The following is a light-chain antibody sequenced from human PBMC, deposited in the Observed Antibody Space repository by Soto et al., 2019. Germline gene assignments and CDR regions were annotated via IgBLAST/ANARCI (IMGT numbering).Light chain of an antibody. CDR2: GNS. CDR3: QSYDSSLSGYYV. Sequence: QSVVTQPPSVSGAPGQRVTISCTGSSSNIGAGYDVHWYQQLPGTAPKLLIYGNSNRPSGVPDRFSGSKSGTSASLAITGLQAEDEVDYYCQSYDSSLSGYYVFGTGTKVTVL. J-gene: IGLJ1*01. CDR1: SSNIGAGYD. V-gene: IGLV1-40*01.